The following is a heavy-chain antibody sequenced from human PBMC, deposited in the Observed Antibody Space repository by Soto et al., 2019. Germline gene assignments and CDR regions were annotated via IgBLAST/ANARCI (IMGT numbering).Heavy chain of an antibody. CDR3: ARGGYCSSTSCPGFDP. Sequence: SVKVYCKTSGYTFTSYYMHWVRQAPGQGLEWMGIINPSGGSTSYAQKFQGRVTMTRDTSTSTVYMELSSLRSEDTAVYYCARGGYCSSTSCPGFDPWGQGTLVTVSS. J-gene: IGHJ5*02. D-gene: IGHD2-2*01. CDR2: INPSGGST. CDR1: GYTFTSYY. V-gene: IGHV1-46*01.